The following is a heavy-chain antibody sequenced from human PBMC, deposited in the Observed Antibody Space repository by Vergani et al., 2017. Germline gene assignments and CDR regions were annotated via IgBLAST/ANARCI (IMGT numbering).Heavy chain of an antibody. J-gene: IGHJ1*01. D-gene: IGHD1-1*01. CDR2: ISYDGTQK. V-gene: IGHV3-30*03. CDR3: ATNSCGTPGCQIGYFRE. CDR1: GFTSSYYG. Sequence: QVHLVESGGGVVQPGRSLRLSCVVSGFTSSYYGMHWVRQAPGKGLEWVAGISYDGTQKYYADSVKGRFTISRDNSKSTLYLQMNSLRTEDTAVYYCATNSCGTPGCQIGYFREWGQGTLVTVSS.